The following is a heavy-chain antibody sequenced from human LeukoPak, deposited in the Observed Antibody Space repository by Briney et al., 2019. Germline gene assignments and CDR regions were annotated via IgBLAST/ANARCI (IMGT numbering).Heavy chain of an antibody. D-gene: IGHD6-13*01. CDR1: GYTFTSYG. CDR3: ARDKDSSSWPTYYYYYYGMDV. V-gene: IGHV1-18*01. Sequence: ASVKVSCKASGYTFTSYGISWVRQAPGQGLEWMGWISAYNGNTNYAQKLQGRVTMTTDTSTSTAYMELRSLRSEDTAVYYCARDKDSSSWPTYYYYYYGMDVWGQGTTVTVSS. J-gene: IGHJ6*02. CDR2: ISAYNGNT.